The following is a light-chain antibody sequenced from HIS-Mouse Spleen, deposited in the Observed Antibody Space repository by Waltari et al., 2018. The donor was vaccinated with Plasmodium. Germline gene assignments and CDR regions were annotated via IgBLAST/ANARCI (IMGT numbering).Light chain of an antibody. V-gene: IGLV3-10*01. Sequence: SYELTQPPSVSVSPGQTARITFSGDALPKKYAYWYQQKSGQAPVLVIYEDSKRPAGIPERFSGSSSGTMATVTISGAQVEDEADYYCYSTDSSGNHRVFGGGTKLTVL. CDR1: ALPKKY. J-gene: IGLJ3*02. CDR2: EDS. CDR3: YSTDSSGNHRV.